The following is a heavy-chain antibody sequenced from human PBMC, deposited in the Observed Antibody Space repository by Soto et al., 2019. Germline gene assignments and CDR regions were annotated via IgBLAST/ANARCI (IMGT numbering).Heavy chain of an antibody. V-gene: IGHV3-30*03. J-gene: IGHJ4*02. CDR2: ISYDGSNK. Sequence: QVQLVESGGGVVQPGRSLRLSCAASGFTFSSYGMHWVRQAPGKGLEWVAVISYDGSNKYYADSVKGRFTISRDNSKNALYVQMNSLRAEDTAVYYCSRGRRGYSYGHEFDYWGQGTLVTVSS. CDR3: SRGRRGYSYGHEFDY. CDR1: GFTFSSYG. D-gene: IGHD5-18*01.